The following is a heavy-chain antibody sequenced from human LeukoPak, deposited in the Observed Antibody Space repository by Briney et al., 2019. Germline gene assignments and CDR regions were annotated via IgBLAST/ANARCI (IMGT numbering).Heavy chain of an antibody. Sequence: DPGGSRRFSGAAFGFILSNFWMTWVRQPPEKGLEWVANIKQDGSEKYYLDSVKGRFTISRDNAKNSLYLQMNSLKAEDSALEYCAREIGGASAYWGQGTLVTVSS. CDR3: AREIGGASAY. CDR1: GFILSNFW. V-gene: IGHV3-7*01. D-gene: IGHD1-26*01. CDR2: IKQDGSEK. J-gene: IGHJ4*02.